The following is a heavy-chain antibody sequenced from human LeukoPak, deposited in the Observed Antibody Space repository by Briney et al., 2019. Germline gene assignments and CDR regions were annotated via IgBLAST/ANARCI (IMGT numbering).Heavy chain of an antibody. J-gene: IGHJ4*02. CDR1: GGSISSYY. V-gene: IGHV4-34*01. Sequence: SETLSLTCTVSGGSISSYYWSWIRQPPGKGLEWIGEINHSGSTNYNPSLESRVTISVDTSKNQFSLKLSSVTAADTAVCYCARGVGPGRYFDYWGQGTLVTVSS. CDR3: ARGVGPGRYFDY. CDR2: INHSGST.